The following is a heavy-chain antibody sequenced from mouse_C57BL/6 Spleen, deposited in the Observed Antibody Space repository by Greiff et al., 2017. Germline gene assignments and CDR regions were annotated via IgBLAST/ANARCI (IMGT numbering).Heavy chain of an antibody. CDR1: GFSFNTYA. J-gene: IGHJ2*01. D-gene: IGHD1-1*01. V-gene: IGHV10-1*01. CDR2: IRSKSNNYAT. Sequence: EVMLVESGGGLVQPKGSLKLSCAASGFSFNTYAMNWVRQAPGKGLEWVARIRSKSNNYATYYADSVKDRFTISRDDSESMLYLQMNNLKTEDTAMYYCVRQYYGDFFDYWGQGTTLTVSS. CDR3: VRQYYGDFFDY.